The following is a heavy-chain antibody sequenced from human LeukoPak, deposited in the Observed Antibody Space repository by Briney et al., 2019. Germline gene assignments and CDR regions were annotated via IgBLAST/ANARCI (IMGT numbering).Heavy chain of an antibody. V-gene: IGHV6-1*01. CDR2: TYYRSKWYN. Sequence: SQTLSLTCAISGDSVSRNDAAWNWIRQSPSRGLEWLGRTYYRSKWYNEYSLSVRSRITINADTSKNQFSLQLNSVTPEDTAIYYCAGYYSMSVWGKGTTVTISS. CDR1: GDSVSRNDAA. CDR3: AGYYSMSV. J-gene: IGHJ6*03.